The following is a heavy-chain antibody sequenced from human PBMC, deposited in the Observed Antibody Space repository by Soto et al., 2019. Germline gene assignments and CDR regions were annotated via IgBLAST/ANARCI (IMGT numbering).Heavy chain of an antibody. CDR2: ITGRGST. V-gene: IGHV3-23*01. J-gene: IGHJ6*02. CDR3: ARGSSSSWDYYYYSMDV. CDR1: GFTFSRYA. Sequence: PGGVPRLSCAASGFTFSRYAMSWVRQAPGKGLEWVSVITGRGSTYYADSVKGRFTISRDNSKNTLYVQVNSLRAEDTAVYFCARGSSSSWDYYYYSMDVWGQGTTVTVSS. D-gene: IGHD2-2*01.